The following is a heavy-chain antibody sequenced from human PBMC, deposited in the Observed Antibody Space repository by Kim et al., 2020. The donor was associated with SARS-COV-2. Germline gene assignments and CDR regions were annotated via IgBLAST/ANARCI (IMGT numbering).Heavy chain of an antibody. D-gene: IGHD3-16*01. V-gene: IGHV3-23*01. CDR3: AKEDDYVSDYYGMDV. J-gene: IGHJ6*02. Sequence: APVKGRVTISRDNAKNTLYLQMNSLRAEDTAVYYCAKEDDYVSDYYGMDVWGQGTTVTVSS.